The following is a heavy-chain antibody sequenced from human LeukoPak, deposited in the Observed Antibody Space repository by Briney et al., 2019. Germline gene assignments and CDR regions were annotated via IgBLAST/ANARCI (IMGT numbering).Heavy chain of an antibody. CDR1: GYTFTSYG. Sequence: SVKVSCKASGYTFTSYGISWVRRAPGQGLEWMGGIIPIFGTANYAQKFRGRVTITADKSTRTAYIELSSLRAEDTAVYYCARELRDLDYGGNSQPFDYWGQGTLVTVSS. V-gene: IGHV1-69*06. CDR3: ARELRDLDYGGNSQPFDY. D-gene: IGHD4-23*01. J-gene: IGHJ4*02. CDR2: IIPIFGTA.